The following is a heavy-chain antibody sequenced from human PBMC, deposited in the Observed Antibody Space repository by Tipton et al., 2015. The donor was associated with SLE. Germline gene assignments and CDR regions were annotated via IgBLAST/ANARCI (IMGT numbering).Heavy chain of an antibody. CDR3: ARELEVFDKWGVLFDL. J-gene: IGHJ4*02. V-gene: IGHV6-1*01. D-gene: IGHD3-10*01. CDR2: TYYRSKWYT. CDR1: RDSVSSNSAAA. Sequence: GLVKPSQTLSLTCAISRDSVSSNSAAAWNWIRQSPSRGLEWLGRTYYRSKWYTDYAESLKSRITIRPDTSKNQVSLQLNSVTPEDTAVYYCARELEVFDKWGVLFDLCGQATIGTVST.